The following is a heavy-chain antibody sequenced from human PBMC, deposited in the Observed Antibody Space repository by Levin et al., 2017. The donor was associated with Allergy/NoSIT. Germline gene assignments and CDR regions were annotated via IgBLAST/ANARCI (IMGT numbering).Heavy chain of an antibody. D-gene: IGHD1-26*01. CDR3: ARGGEVPSQYYFDY. CDR1: GESFSGYF. CDR2: INFNGIT. V-gene: IGHV4-34*01. Sequence: PGGSLRLSCAVNGESFSGYFWTWIRQSPGKGLEWIGQINFNGITTYNPSLKSRVVLSVDPTKKQFSLKLNYLTAADTAVYFCARGGEVPSQYYFDYWGQGTLVTVSS. J-gene: IGHJ4*02.